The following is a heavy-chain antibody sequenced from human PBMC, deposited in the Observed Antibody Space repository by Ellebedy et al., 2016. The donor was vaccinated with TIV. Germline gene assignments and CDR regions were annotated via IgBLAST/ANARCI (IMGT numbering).Heavy chain of an antibody. CDR2: IKQDGSED. CDR1: GFSFSSYW. D-gene: IGHD5-18*01. Sequence: GESLKISCAASGFSFSSYWMSWVRQAPGKGLEWVARIKQDGSEDSYADSVKGRFTISRDNAKSSLYLQMNSLTVEDTAVYYCARGGYGYGSWGQGTLVTVSS. CDR3: ARGGYGYGS. V-gene: IGHV3-7*03. J-gene: IGHJ4*02.